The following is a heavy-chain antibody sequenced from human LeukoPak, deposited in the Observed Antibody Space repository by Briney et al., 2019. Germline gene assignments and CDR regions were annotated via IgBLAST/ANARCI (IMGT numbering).Heavy chain of an antibody. CDR2: IYHSGST. J-gene: IGHJ4*02. Sequence: SETLSLTCAVSGGSISSSNWWSWVRQPPGKGLEWIGEIYHSGSTNYNPSLKSRVTISVDRSKNQFSLKLSSVTAADTAVYYCARIIGYSYGSGSYFDYWGQGTLVTVSS. CDR1: GGSISSSNW. CDR3: ARIIGYSYGSGSYFDY. D-gene: IGHD5-18*01. V-gene: IGHV4-4*02.